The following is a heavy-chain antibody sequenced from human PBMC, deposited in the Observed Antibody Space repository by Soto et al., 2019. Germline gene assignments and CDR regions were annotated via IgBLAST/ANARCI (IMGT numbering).Heavy chain of an antibody. J-gene: IGHJ4*02. CDR3: ARGGIAAAAPPDY. CDR1: GGSISSGGYY. V-gene: IGHV4-31*03. D-gene: IGHD6-13*01. Sequence: QVQLQESGPGLVKPSQTLSLTCTVSGGSISSGGYYWSWIRQHPGKGLEWIGYIYYSGSTYYNPSLKSRVTXSXDXXKNQFSLKLSPVTAADTAVYYCARGGIAAAAPPDYWGQGTLVTVSS. CDR2: IYYSGST.